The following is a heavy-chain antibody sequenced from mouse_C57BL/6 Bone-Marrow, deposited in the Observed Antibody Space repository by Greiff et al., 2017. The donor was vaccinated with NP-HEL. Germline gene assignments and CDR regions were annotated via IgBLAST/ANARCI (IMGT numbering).Heavy chain of an antibody. J-gene: IGHJ2*01. D-gene: IGHD2-4*01. Sequence: VQLQQSGAELVRPGASVKLSCTASGFNIKDDYMHWVKQRPEQGLEWIGWIDPENGDTEYASKFQGKATITADTSSNTAYLELSSLTSEDTAVYYCTTRDYGHFDYWGQGTPLTVSA. CDR1: GFNIKDDY. CDR2: IDPENGDT. V-gene: IGHV14-4*01. CDR3: TTRDYGHFDY.